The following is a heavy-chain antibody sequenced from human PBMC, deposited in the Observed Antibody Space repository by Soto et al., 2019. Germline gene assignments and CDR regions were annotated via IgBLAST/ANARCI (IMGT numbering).Heavy chain of an antibody. CDR1: GGSLFNSFFF. V-gene: IGHV4-39*01. CDR2: IHYSGET. D-gene: IGHD4-17*01. J-gene: IGHJ5*02. Sequence: PSGSPSLTRPVSGGSLFNSFFFLGLLRQPPGRGLEWIANIHYSGETHYSPSLKSRVAISVDTSKSQFSLTLDSVTAADTAVYYCARRPDFRDHGLFDPWGQGILVTVSS. CDR3: ARRPDFRDHGLFDP.